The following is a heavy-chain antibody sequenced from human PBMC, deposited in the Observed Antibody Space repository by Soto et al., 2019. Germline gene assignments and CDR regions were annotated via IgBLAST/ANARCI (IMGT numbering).Heavy chain of an antibody. CDR1: GGSISSYY. J-gene: IGHJ6*02. D-gene: IGHD3-10*01. CDR3: AIVFFPAMVRVNYYYYGMDV. CDR2: IYYSGST. V-gene: IGHV4-59*01. Sequence: SGTLSLTCTFSGGSISSYYWGWIRQPPGKGLEWIGYIYYSGSTNYNPSLKSRVTISVDTSKNQFSLKLSSVTAADTAVYYCAIVFFPAMVRVNYYYYGMDVWGQGTTVTVSS.